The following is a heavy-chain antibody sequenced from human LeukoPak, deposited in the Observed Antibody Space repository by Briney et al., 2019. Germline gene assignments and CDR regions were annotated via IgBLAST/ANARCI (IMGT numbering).Heavy chain of an antibody. CDR3: ARLGMDLWYFEL. J-gene: IGHJ2*01. Sequence: PSETLSLTCTVSGASMSSSDDYWVWLRQPPGKGLEWTGSIYYSGRTYYNPSLKSRVTISGDTSKNQFSLNLSSVTAADTAVYYCARLGMDLWYFELWGRGTLVTVSS. V-gene: IGHV4-39*07. D-gene: IGHD7-27*01. CDR1: GASMSSSDDY. CDR2: IYYSGRT.